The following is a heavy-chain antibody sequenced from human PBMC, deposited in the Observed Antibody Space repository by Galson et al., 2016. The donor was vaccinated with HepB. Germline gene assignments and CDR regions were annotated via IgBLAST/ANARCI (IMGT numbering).Heavy chain of an antibody. D-gene: IGHD3-22*01. CDR3: ARGPGQYYYDSSDYPLYYYFGMDV. V-gene: IGHV3-53*01. Sequence: SLRLSCAASGFSVSGSHMGWVRQASGKGLEWVSVIYDDGTTYYADSLKGRFTISRDDSQNTLHLQMNSLRAEDTALYYCARGPGQYYYDSSDYPLYYYFGMDVWGRGTTVTVSS. J-gene: IGHJ6*02. CDR2: IYDDGTT. CDR1: GFSVSGSH.